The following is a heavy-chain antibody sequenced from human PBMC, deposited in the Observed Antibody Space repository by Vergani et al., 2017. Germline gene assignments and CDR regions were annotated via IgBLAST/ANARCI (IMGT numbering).Heavy chain of an antibody. J-gene: IGHJ6*03. Sequence: QVQLVQSGAEVKKPGSSVKVSCKASGGTFSSYAISWVRQAPGQGLEWMGGIIPIFGTANYAQKFQGRVTITADESPSTAYMELSSLRSEDTAVYYCARSPSXIYCSGGSCYSYYYYMDVWGKGTTVTVSS. V-gene: IGHV1-69*01. CDR2: IIPIFGTA. D-gene: IGHD2-15*01. CDR1: GGTFSSYA. CDR3: ARSPSXIYCSGGSCYSYYYYMDV.